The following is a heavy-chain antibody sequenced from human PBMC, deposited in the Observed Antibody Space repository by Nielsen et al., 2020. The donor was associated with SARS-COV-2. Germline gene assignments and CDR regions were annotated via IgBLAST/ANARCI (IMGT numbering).Heavy chain of an antibody. CDR2: ISYDGSNK. V-gene: IGHV3-30*18. D-gene: IGHD3-16*01. Sequence: GESLKISCAASGFTFKNYALSWVRQAPGKGLEWVAVISYDGSNKYYADSVKGRFTISRDNSKNTLYLQMNSLRAEDTAVYYCAKSAMGGYYYGMDVWGQGTTVTVSS. CDR3: AKSAMGGYYYGMDV. CDR1: GFTFKNYA. J-gene: IGHJ6*02.